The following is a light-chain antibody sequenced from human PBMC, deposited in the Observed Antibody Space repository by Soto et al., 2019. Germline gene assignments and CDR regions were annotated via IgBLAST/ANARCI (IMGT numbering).Light chain of an antibody. CDR1: QSVLYSSDNKNF. CDR3: QQYYSTPIT. V-gene: IGKV4-1*01. J-gene: IGKJ5*01. CDR2: WAS. Sequence: DIVMTQSPDSLAVSLGERATINCKSSQSVLYSSDNKNFLAWYQQKPGQPPKLLISWASTRESGVPDRFSGSGSETDFTLTISRLQAEDVAVYYCQQYYSTPITFGQGTRLEIK.